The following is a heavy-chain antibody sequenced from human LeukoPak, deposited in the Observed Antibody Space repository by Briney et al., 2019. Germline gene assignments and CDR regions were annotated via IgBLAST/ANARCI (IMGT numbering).Heavy chain of an antibody. CDR1: GYTFTSYG. D-gene: IGHD2-15*01. J-gene: IGHJ5*02. Sequence: ASVKVSCKASGYTFTSYGISWVRQAPGQGLEWMGWISAYNGNTNYAQKLQGRVTMTTDTSTSTAYMELRSLRSDDTAVYYCAREEVSCSGGGCDAAEFDPWGQGTLVTVSS. CDR2: ISAYNGNT. CDR3: AREEVSCSGGGCDAAEFDP. V-gene: IGHV1-18*01.